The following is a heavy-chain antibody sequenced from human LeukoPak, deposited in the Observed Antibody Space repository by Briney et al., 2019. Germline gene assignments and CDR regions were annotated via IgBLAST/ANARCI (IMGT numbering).Heavy chain of an antibody. CDR2: ISSSSSHI. V-gene: IGHV3-21*01. D-gene: IGHD2-21*02. CDR3: ARGYCGGDCYGD. CDR1: GSTFSSYT. J-gene: IGHJ1*01. Sequence: GGSLIHSSPASGSTFSSYTRNWARHAPGQGLDTLSSISSSSSHIYYAASVKGRFTISRDNTKSSLYLQMNSLRAEDMAVYYCARGYCGGDCYGDWGQGTLVTVSS.